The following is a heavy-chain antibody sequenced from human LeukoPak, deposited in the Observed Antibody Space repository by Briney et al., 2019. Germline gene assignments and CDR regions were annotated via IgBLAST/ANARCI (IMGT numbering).Heavy chain of an antibody. Sequence: PSETLSLTCTVSGGSISSYYWSWIRQPPGKGLEWIGRIYTSGSTNYNPSLKNRVTMSVETTKNQFSLKPSSVTAADTAVYYCARELDYWGQGTLVTLSS. CDR1: GGSISSYY. V-gene: IGHV4-4*07. CDR2: IYTSGST. J-gene: IGHJ4*02. CDR3: ARELDY.